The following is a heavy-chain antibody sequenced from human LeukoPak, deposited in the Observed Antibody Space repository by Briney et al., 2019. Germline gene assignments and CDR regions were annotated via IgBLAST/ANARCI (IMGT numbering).Heavy chain of an antibody. V-gene: IGHV4-38-2*02. CDR2: IYDGGNT. Sequence: SETLSLTCTVSDYSYSMSSSFSWGWIRQPPGKGLEWIGSIYDGGNTYYTPSLKSRVTMSVDTSKNQFSLKLNSVTAADTAVYYCARDRDLRWFYYWGQGTLVTVSS. CDR1: DYSYSMSSSFS. D-gene: IGHD2-21*01. J-gene: IGHJ4*02. CDR3: ARDRDLRWFYY.